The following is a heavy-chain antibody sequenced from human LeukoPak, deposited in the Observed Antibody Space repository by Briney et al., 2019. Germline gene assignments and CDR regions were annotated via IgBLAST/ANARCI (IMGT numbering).Heavy chain of an antibody. Sequence: GGSLRLSCAASGFTFSRDYMSWVRQAPGKGLEWVSVIYGGDTTYYADSVRGRFTISRDNAKNSLYLQMNSLRAEDTALYYCARGGYCSSTSCYVDSFDYWGQGTLVTVSS. CDR1: GFTFSRDY. V-gene: IGHV3-53*01. CDR2: IYGGDTT. D-gene: IGHD2-2*01. J-gene: IGHJ4*02. CDR3: ARGGYCSSTSCYVDSFDY.